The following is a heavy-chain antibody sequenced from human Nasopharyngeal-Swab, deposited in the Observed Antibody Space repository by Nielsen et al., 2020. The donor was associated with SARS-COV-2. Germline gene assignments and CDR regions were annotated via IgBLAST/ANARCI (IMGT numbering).Heavy chain of an antibody. CDR2: ISSSSSYI. CDR3: ARDPGIAAAGTFDY. V-gene: IGHV3-21*01. J-gene: IGHJ4*02. Sequence: GGSLRLSCAAAGFTFSSYSMNWVRQAPGKGLEWVSSISSSSSYIYYAESVKGRFTISRDNAKNSLYLQMNSLRAEDTAVYYCARDPGIAAAGTFDYWGQGTLVTVSS. D-gene: IGHD6-13*01. CDR1: GFTFSSYS.